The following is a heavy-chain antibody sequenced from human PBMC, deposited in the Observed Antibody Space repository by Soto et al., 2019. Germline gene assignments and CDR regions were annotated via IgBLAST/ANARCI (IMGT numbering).Heavy chain of an antibody. D-gene: IGHD6-13*01. Sequence: QLVESGGGLVKPGGSLRLSCAASGITFSSYNMNWVRQAPGKGLEWVSSISSSGTYIHHADSVKGRFTIYRDNAKNPLYLQMDSLRAEDTAVYYCARDRPSRDSFYYGLDVWGQGTTVTVS. CDR1: GITFSSYN. CDR3: ARDRPSRDSFYYGLDV. V-gene: IGHV3-21*06. J-gene: IGHJ6*02. CDR2: ISSSGTYI.